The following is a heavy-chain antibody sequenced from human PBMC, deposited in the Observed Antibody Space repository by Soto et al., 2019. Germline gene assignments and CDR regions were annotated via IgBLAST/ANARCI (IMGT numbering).Heavy chain of an antibody. CDR2: INPNGGDT. CDR1: GYAFTSYY. J-gene: IGHJ4*01. CDR3: ARDLGPPRNVFDSTSYYFDY. Sequence: ASVKVSCKASGYAFTSYYIHWVRQAPGQGLEWMGIINPNGGDTTYAQKFQGRVTLASDTSTSTVYLELSSLRSEDTAVYYCARDLGPPRNVFDSTSYYFDYWGHGTLVTVSS. D-gene: IGHD3-22*01. V-gene: IGHV1-46*01.